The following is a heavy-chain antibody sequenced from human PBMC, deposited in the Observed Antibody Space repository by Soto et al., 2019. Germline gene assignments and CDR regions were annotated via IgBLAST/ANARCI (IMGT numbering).Heavy chain of an antibody. D-gene: IGHD3-10*01. Sequence: SETLSLTCTVSGGSISSYYWSWIRQPAGKGLEWIGRIYTSGSTNYNPSLKSRVTMSVDTSKNQFSLKLSSVTAADTAVYYCARDRGGTMVRGVIKVYYYGMDVWGQGTTVTVFS. V-gene: IGHV4-4*07. J-gene: IGHJ6*02. CDR1: GGSISSYY. CDR3: ARDRGGTMVRGVIKVYYYGMDV. CDR2: IYTSGST.